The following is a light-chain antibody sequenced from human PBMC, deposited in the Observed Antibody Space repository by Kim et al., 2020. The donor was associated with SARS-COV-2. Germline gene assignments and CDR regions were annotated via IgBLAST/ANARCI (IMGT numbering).Light chain of an antibody. V-gene: IGKV1-39*01. CDR2: AAS. CDR3: QQTYISPFT. CDR1: QNINSH. Sequence: DIQITQPPSSLSASVGDRVTITCRTSQNINSHLNWYHQKPGRAPKLLIYAASTLQGGVPSRFSGGGSETDFTLTISSLQPEDFATYFCQQTYISPFTFGPGTKVDIK. J-gene: IGKJ3*01.